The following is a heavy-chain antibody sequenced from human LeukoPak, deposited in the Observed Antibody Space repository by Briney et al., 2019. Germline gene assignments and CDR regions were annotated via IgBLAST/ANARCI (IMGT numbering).Heavy chain of an antibody. CDR3: ARGLNIVVVVAATDVGDNYFDY. CDR1: GFTFSSYS. D-gene: IGHD2-15*01. J-gene: IGHJ4*02. Sequence: GGPLRLSCAASGFTFSSYSMNWVRQAPGKGLEWVSYISSSSSTIYYADSVKGRFTISRDNAKNSLYLQMNSLRAEDTAVYYCARGLNIVVVVAATDVGDNYFDYWGQGTLVTVSS. V-gene: IGHV3-48*01. CDR2: ISSSSSTI.